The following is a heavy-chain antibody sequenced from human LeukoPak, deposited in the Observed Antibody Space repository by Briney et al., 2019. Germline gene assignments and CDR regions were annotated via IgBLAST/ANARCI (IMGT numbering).Heavy chain of an antibody. Sequence: SETLSLTCTVSGGSISDNYWSWIRQPPGKGLEWIGYAYYSGHTNYNSSLKSRVTMSLDTSKSQFSLRLCSVTAADTAVYFCARHPFATPFDYWGPGTLVTVSS. D-gene: IGHD2-15*01. V-gene: IGHV4-59*08. CDR3: ARHPFATPFDY. CDR1: GGSISDNY. J-gene: IGHJ4*02. CDR2: AYYSGHT.